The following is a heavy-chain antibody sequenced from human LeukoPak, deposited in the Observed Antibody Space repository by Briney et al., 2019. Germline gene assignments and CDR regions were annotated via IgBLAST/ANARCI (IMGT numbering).Heavy chain of an antibody. CDR3: AKYGPQDSGSSHFDY. CDR1: GFTFSSYA. D-gene: IGHD1-26*01. V-gene: IGHV3-23*01. Sequence: GGSLRLSCAASGFTFSSYAMSWVRQAPGKGLEWVSAIRDSGSSTHYADSVKGRFTTSGDNSKNTLFLQMNSLRAEDTAIYYCAKYGPQDSGSSHFDYWGQGALVIVSS. CDR2: IRDSGSST. J-gene: IGHJ4*02.